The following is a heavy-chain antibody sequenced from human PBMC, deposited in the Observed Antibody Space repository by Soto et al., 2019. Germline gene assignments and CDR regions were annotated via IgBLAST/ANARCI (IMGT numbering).Heavy chain of an antibody. D-gene: IGHD4-17*01. V-gene: IGHV5-10-1*01. CDR2: IDPSDSYT. Sequence: PGESLKISCKGSGYSFTSYWISWVRQMPGKGLEWMGRIDPSDSYTNYSPSFQGHVTTSADKSISTAYLQWSSLKASDTAMYYCARHPYGDYYYYYGMDVWGQGTTVTVSS. CDR1: GYSFTSYW. J-gene: IGHJ6*02. CDR3: ARHPYGDYYYYYGMDV.